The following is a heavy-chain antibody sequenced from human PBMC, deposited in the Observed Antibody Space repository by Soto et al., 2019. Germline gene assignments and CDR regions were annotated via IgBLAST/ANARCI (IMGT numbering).Heavy chain of an antibody. D-gene: IGHD3-22*01. Sequence: GESLKISCVASGFTFSSYAMSWVRQAPGKGLEWVSSITPSSGNTYYADSVKGRFTVARDNSKSTLYLQMNSLRAEDTAVYYCARESYSDPLYDSSGYVDYWGQGTLVTVSS. J-gene: IGHJ4*02. CDR3: ARESYSDPLYDSSGYVDY. CDR1: GFTFSSYA. V-gene: IGHV3-23*01. CDR2: ITPSSGNT.